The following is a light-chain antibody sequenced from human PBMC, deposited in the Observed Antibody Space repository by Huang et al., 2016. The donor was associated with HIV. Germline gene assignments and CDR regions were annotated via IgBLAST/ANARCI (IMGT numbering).Light chain of an antibody. J-gene: IGKJ4*01. V-gene: IGKV3-15*01. CDR1: QNIRRN. Sequence: EIVMTQSPTTLSVSPGERATLSCRASQNIRRNLAWYQHKPGQAPRLLISGASTRATGVPTRFSASGSGTDFTLTISSLQSEDFVVYFCQQYSNWPLVTFGGGTKVEIK. CDR3: QQYSNWPLVT. CDR2: GAS.